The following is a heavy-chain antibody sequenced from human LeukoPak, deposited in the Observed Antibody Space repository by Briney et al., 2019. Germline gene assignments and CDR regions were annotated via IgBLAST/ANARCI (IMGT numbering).Heavy chain of an antibody. CDR1: GGTFSSYA. D-gene: IGHD2-2*01. V-gene: IGHV1-69*04. CDR2: IIPILGIA. J-gene: IGHJ4*02. CDR3: ARERGRYCSSTSCHQRDY. Sequence: GASVKVSCKASGGTFSSYAISWVRQAPGQGLEWMGRIIPILGIANYAQKFQGRVTITADKSTSTAYMELSSLRSEDTAVYYCARERGRYCSSTSCHQRDYWGQGTLVTVSS.